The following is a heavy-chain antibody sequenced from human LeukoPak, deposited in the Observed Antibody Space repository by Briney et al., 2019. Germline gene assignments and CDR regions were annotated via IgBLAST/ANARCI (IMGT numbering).Heavy chain of an antibody. Sequence: PGESLKISCKGSGYSFTSYWIGWVRQMPGKGLEWMGIIYPGDSDTRYSPSFQGQVTISADKSISTAYLQWSSLKASDTAMYYCARTSGSYLYYHYYMDVWGKGTTVTVSS. CDR1: GYSFTSYW. CDR2: IYPGDSDT. D-gene: IGHD1-26*01. CDR3: ARTSGSYLYYHYYMDV. V-gene: IGHV5-51*01. J-gene: IGHJ6*03.